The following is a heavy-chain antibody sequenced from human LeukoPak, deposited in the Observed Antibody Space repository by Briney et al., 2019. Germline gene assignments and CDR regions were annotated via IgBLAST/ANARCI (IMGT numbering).Heavy chain of an antibody. D-gene: IGHD3-22*01. CDR2: INPNSGGT. V-gene: IGHV1-2*02. CDR1: GYTFTDYY. CDR3: ARDRGYYDSSGYLAY. J-gene: IGHJ4*02. Sequence: ASVKVSCKASGYTFTDYYMHWVRQAPGQGLEWMGWINPNSGGTNYAQKFQGRVTMTRDTSISTAYMELSRLRSDDTAVYYCARDRGYYDSSGYLAYWGQGTLVTVSS.